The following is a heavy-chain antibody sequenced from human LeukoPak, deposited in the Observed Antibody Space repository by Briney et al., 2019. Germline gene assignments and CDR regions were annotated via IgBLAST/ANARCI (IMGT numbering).Heavy chain of an antibody. J-gene: IGHJ4*02. CDR2: VNHSGSI. Sequence: PSETLSLTCAVYGGSFSGYYWSWIRQPPGKGLEWIGEVNHSGSINYNPSLKSRVTISVDTSKNQFSLKPRSVTAADTAVYYCARGVMCSGGSCYLPLDYWGQGTLVTVSS. CDR1: GGSFSGYY. CDR3: ARGVMCSGGSCYLPLDY. D-gene: IGHD2-15*01. V-gene: IGHV4-34*01.